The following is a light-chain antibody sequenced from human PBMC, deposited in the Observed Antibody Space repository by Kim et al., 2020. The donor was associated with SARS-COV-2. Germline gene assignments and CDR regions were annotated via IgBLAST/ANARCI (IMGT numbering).Light chain of an antibody. J-gene: IGLJ2*01. Sequence: SSELTHDPAVSVALGQTVRITCQGDSLRSYYASWYQQKPGQAPILVIYGKNNRPSGIPDRFSGSSSGNTASLTITGAQAEDEADYYCNSRDSSVNHLVFGGGTKLTVL. CDR3: NSRDSSVNHLV. V-gene: IGLV3-19*01. CDR2: GKN. CDR1: SLRSYY.